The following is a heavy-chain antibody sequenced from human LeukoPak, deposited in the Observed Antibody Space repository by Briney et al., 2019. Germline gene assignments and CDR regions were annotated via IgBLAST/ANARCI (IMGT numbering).Heavy chain of an antibody. Sequence: PSETLFLTCAVYGGSFSGYYWSWIRQPPGKGLEWIGEINHSGSTNYNPSLKSRVTISVDTSKNQFSLKLSSVTAADTAVYYCAHLMTTYNYYYYMDVWGKGTTVTVSS. J-gene: IGHJ6*03. CDR1: GGSFSGYY. D-gene: IGHD4-11*01. CDR3: AHLMTTYNYYYYMDV. V-gene: IGHV4-34*01. CDR2: INHSGST.